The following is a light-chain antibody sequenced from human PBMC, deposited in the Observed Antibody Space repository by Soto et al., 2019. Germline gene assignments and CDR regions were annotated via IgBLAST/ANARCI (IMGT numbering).Light chain of an antibody. CDR1: SSDVGGYNF. Sequence: QSVLTQPPSASGSPGQSVPISCTGTSSDVGGYNFVSWYQHHPGKVPGLMIYEVNKRPSGVPDRFSGSKSGNTASLTVSGLQAEDEADYSCSSYAGSNTFVFGTGTKVTVL. CDR3: SSYAGSNTFV. V-gene: IGLV2-8*01. J-gene: IGLJ1*01. CDR2: EVN.